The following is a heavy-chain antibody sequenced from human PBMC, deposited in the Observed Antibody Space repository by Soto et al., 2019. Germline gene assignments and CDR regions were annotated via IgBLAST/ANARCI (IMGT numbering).Heavy chain of an antibody. D-gene: IGHD5-18*01. Sequence: SETLSLTCAVYGGSFSGYYWSWIRQPPGKGLEWIGEINHSGSTNYNPSLKSRVTISVDTSKNQFSLKLSSVTAADTAVCYCARAGGYSYGRYNWFDPWGQGTLVTVSS. CDR1: GGSFSGYY. CDR2: INHSGST. CDR3: ARAGGYSYGRYNWFDP. J-gene: IGHJ5*02. V-gene: IGHV4-34*01.